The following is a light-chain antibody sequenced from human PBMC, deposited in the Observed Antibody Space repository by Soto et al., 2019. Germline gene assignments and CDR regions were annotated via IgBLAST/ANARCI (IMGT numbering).Light chain of an antibody. CDR1: DVGSYNL. V-gene: IGLV2-23*02. CDR3: CSYAGSTIHCV. Sequence: QSALTQPASVSGSPGQSLTISCTGSDVGSYNLVSWYQQHPGKAPKLMIYEVTKRPSGVSNRFSGSKSGNTASLTISGLQAEDEADYYCCSYAGSTIHCVFGTGTKVTVL. CDR2: EVT. J-gene: IGLJ1*01.